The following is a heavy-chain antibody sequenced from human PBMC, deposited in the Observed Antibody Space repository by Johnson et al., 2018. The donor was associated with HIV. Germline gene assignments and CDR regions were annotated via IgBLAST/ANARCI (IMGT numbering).Heavy chain of an antibody. V-gene: IGHV3-30*02. D-gene: IGHD6-6*01. CDR2: IRYDGTNK. CDR3: ASEVEYSSSSPKYDAFDI. J-gene: IGHJ3*02. Sequence: GSLRLSCAASGFTFSTYGMHWVRQAPGKGLEWVSFIRYDGTNKYYADSVKGRFTISKDNSKNTLYLQMNSLRAEDTAVYYCASEVEYSSSSPKYDAFDIWGPGTMVTVSS. CDR1: GFTFSTYG.